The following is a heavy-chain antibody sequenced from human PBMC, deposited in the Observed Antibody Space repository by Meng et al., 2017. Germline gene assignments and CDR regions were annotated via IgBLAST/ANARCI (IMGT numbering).Heavy chain of an antibody. D-gene: IGHD3-22*01. J-gene: IGHJ5*02. Sequence: VQLVGCGGGVVRPGGSLRLSCAASGFTFDDYGMSWVRQAPGKGLEWVSGINWNGGSTGYADSVKGRFTISRDNAKNSLYLQMNSLRAEDTALYYCARGDSSGYYGWFDPWGQGTLVTVSS. CDR2: INWNGGST. CDR3: ARGDSSGYYGWFDP. V-gene: IGHV3-20*04. CDR1: GFTFDDYG.